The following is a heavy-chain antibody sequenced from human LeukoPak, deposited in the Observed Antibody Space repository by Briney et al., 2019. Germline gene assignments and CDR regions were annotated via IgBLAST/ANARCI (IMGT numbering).Heavy chain of an antibody. V-gene: IGHV4-39*07. D-gene: IGHD1-26*01. CDR1: GGSISSSSNS. CDR2: VYYTGET. J-gene: IGHJ5*02. CDR3: ARVSGSYYPNWFDP. Sequence: SETLSLTCTVSGGSISSSSNSWGWIRQPPGKGLEWIGSVYYTGETYYNPSLKSRVTISVDTSKSQFSLKLNSVTAADTAVYYCARVSGSYYPNWFDPWGQGTLVTVSS.